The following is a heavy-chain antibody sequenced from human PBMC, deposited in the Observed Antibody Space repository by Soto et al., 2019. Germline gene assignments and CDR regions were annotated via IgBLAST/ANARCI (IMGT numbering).Heavy chain of an antibody. V-gene: IGHV3-23*01. CDR3: AKDRGAYWYFDL. D-gene: IGHD3-10*01. CDR1: GFTFSSYA. J-gene: IGHJ2*01. Sequence: GSLRLSCAASGFTFSSYAMSWVRQAPGKGLEWVSAISGSGGSTYYADSVKGRFTISRDNSKNTLYLQMNSLRAEDTAVYYCAKDRGAYWYFDLWGRGTLVTVSS. CDR2: ISGSGGST.